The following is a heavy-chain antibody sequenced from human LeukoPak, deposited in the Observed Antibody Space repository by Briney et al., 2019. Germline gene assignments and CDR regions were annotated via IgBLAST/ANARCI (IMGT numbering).Heavy chain of an antibody. J-gene: IGHJ4*02. CDR3: ARDPGATGTGDY. V-gene: IGHV3-21*01. Sequence: GGSLRLSCAASGFTFSSFSMNWVRQAPGKGLEWVSSISSSSSYIYYADSVKGRLTISRDNAKNSLYLQMNSLRAEDTAVYYCARDPGATGTGDYWGQGTLVTVSS. CDR2: ISSSSSYI. CDR1: GFTFSSFS. D-gene: IGHD1-7*01.